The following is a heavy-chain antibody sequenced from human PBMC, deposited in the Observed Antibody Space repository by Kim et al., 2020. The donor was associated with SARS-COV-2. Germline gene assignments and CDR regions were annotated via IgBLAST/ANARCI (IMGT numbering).Heavy chain of an antibody. D-gene: IGHD3-3*02. CDR1: GGSISIISSY. CDR2: IYYSGST. Sequence: SETLSLTCTVSGGSISIISSYWGWIRQPPGKGLEWIGTIYYSGSTYYTPSLKSRVTISVDTSKNQFSLKLTSVTAADTAVYYCARPRLSLDGFDIWGHGT. V-gene: IGHV4-39*01. J-gene: IGHJ3*02. CDR3: ARPRLSLDGFDI.